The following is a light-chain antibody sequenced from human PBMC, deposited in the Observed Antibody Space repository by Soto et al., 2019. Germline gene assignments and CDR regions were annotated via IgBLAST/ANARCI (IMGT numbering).Light chain of an antibody. CDR1: QGISNY. J-gene: IGKJ1*01. Sequence: DIQMTQSPSSLSASVGDRVTITCRASQGISNYLAWYQQKPGKVPKLLIYAASTLQSGVPSRFSGRGSGTDFTLTISSLQPEDVATYYCQKYNSAPRVWTFGQGTKVEIK. V-gene: IGKV1-27*01. CDR3: QKYNSAPRVWT. CDR2: AAS.